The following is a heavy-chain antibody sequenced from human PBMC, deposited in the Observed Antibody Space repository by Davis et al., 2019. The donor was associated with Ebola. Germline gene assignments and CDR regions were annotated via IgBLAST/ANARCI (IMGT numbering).Heavy chain of an antibody. CDR2: IYYSGRT. J-gene: IGHJ4*02. CDR3: ARDRTPYYYDSTGYYFDY. V-gene: IGHV4-59*12. Sequence: SETLSLTCTVSSGSINNFYWTWIRQSPGKGLEWIGYIYYSGRTNYNPSLKSRVTISVDTSKNQFSLKLSSVTAADTAVYYCARDRTPYYYDSTGYYFDYWGQGTLVTVSS. CDR1: SGSINNFY. D-gene: IGHD3-22*01.